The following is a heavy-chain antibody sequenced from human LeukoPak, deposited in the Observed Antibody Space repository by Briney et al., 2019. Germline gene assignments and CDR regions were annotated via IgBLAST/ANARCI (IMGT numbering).Heavy chain of an antibody. CDR2: ISAYNGNT. CDR1: GYTFTSYG. CDR3: ARGGYDPGRSYSSYMDV. J-gene: IGHJ6*03. D-gene: IGHD2-2*01. V-gene: IGHV1-18*01. Sequence: GASVKVSCKASGYTFTSYGISWVRQAPGQGLEWMGWISAYNGNTNYAQKLQGRVTMTTDTSTRTAYMELRSLRSDDTAVYYCARGGYDPGRSYSSYMDVWGKGTTVTVSS.